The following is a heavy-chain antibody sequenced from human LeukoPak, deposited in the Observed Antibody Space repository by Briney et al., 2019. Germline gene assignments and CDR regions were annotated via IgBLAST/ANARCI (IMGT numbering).Heavy chain of an antibody. CDR2: INQSGIT. V-gene: IGHV4-34*01. CDR1: GGSFNYY. J-gene: IGHJ4*02. Sequence: SETLSLTCAVYGGSFNYYWSWIRQPPGKELEWIGDINQSGITNYDPSLKSRVTISIDTSKNQLSLKVTSVTAADTAVYYCARGSHRAWEVLLDWGQGTLVTVSS. CDR3: ARGSHRAWEVLLD. D-gene: IGHD3-10*01.